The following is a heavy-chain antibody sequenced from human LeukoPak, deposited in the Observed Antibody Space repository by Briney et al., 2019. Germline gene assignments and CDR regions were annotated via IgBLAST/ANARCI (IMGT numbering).Heavy chain of an antibody. CDR3: ARAGSSWGNYYYYYYMDV. V-gene: IGHV4-59*01. J-gene: IGHJ6*03. CDR2: IYYSGST. D-gene: IGHD6-13*01. CDR1: GGSISSYY. Sequence: SETLSLTRTVSGGSISSYYWNWIRQPPGKGLEWIGYIYYSGSTNYNPSLKSRVTISVDTSKNQFSLKLSSVTAADTAVYYCARAGSSWGNYYYYYYMDVWGKGTTVTVSS.